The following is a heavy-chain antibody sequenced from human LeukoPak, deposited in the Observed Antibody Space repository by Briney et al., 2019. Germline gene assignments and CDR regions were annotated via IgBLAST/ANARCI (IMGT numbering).Heavy chain of an antibody. J-gene: IGHJ4*02. V-gene: IGHV1-69*05. CDR3: ARGRHSGSSSFDY. CDR1: GGTFSSYA. CDR2: IIPIFGTA. Sequence: ASVKVSCKASGGTFSSYAISWVRQAPGQELEWMGGIIPIFGTANYAQKFQGRVTITTDESTSTAYMELSSLRSEDTAVYYCARGRHSGSSSFDYWGQGTLVTVSS. D-gene: IGHD5-12*01.